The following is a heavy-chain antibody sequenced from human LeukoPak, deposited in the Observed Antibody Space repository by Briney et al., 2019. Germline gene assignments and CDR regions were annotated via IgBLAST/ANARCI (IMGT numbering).Heavy chain of an antibody. CDR3: AKDPESSGLNWFDP. CDR1: GFTFSSYA. V-gene: IGHV3-23*01. CDR2: ISGSGGST. D-gene: IGHD6-25*01. Sequence: GGSLRLSCAASGFTFSSYAMSWVRQAPGKGLEWVSAISGSGGSTYYADSVKGRFTISRDNSKNTLYLQMNSLRGEDTAVYYCAKDPESSGLNWFDPWGQGTLVSVSS. J-gene: IGHJ5*02.